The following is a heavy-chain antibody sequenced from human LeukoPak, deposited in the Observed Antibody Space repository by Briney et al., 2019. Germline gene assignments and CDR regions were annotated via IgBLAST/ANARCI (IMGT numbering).Heavy chain of an antibody. J-gene: IGHJ4*02. CDR2: ISSSSSYI. CDR3: ARDHNDILTGYYAFDY. CDR1: GFFLSSYS. V-gene: IGHV3-21*01. D-gene: IGHD3-9*01. Sequence: GGSLRLSCAVSGFFLSSYSMNWVRQAPGEGLEWVSSISSSSSYIYYADSVKGRFTISRDNAKNSLYLQMNSLRAEDTAVYYCARDHNDILTGYYAFDYWGQGTLVTVSS.